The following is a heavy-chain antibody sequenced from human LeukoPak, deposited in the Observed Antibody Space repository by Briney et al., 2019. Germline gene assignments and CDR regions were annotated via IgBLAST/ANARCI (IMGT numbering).Heavy chain of an antibody. CDR1: GFTFSSYE. J-gene: IGHJ5*02. CDR2: ISSSGSTI. V-gene: IGHV3-48*03. Sequence: PGGSLRLSCAASGFTFSSYEMNWVRQAPGKGLEWVSYISSSGSTIYYADSVKGRFTISRDNSKNTLYLQMNSLRAEDTAVYYCAKIRDSNWFDPWGQGTLVTVSS. CDR3: AKIRDSNWFDP. D-gene: IGHD2-21*02.